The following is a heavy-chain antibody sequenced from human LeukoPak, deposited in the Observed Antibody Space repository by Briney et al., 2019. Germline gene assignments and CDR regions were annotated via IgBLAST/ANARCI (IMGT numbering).Heavy chain of an antibody. V-gene: IGHV4-59*01. CDR3: ARGPRGMATSSFDQ. Sequence: PSETLSLTCTVSGGSISGDYWSWIRQTPGKGLEWIGYVYYSGSTNYNPSPKSRVTISVDTSKNQFSLKLSSVTAADTAVYYCARGPRGMATSSFDQWGQGTLVTVSS. J-gene: IGHJ4*02. CDR1: GGSISGDY. D-gene: IGHD5-24*01. CDR2: VYYSGST.